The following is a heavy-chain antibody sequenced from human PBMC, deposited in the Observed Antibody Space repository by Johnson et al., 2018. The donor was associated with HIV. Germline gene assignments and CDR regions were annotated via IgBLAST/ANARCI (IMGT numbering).Heavy chain of an antibody. V-gene: IGHV3-33*08. CDR2: IWYDGSNE. D-gene: IGHD6-19*01. CDR3: ARGKWLYAFDI. CDR1: GFTFSSYA. Sequence: QVQLVESGGGVVQPGRSLRLSCAASGFTFSSYAMHWVRQAPGKGLEWVAAIWYDGSNEYYADSVKGRFTISRDNFKNTVFLQMNRLRAEDTAVYYCARGKWLYAFDIWGQGTMVTVSS. J-gene: IGHJ3*02.